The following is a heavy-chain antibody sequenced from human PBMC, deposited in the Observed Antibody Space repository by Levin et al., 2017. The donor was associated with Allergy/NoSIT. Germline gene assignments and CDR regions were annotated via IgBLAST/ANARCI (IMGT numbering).Heavy chain of an antibody. CDR3: AKKGVSTSVAGQFYMDV. Sequence: HPGGSLRLSCAASGFTFSSYSMSWVRQAPGKGLEWVSSVSHNGGSTFYSDSVKGRFTISRDNSKNMLYLQMNSLRAEDTAVYYCAKKGVSTSVAGQFYMDVWGKGTTVTVSS. CDR2: VSHNGGST. CDR1: GFTFSSYS. D-gene: IGHD6-19*01. J-gene: IGHJ6*03. V-gene: IGHV3-23*01.